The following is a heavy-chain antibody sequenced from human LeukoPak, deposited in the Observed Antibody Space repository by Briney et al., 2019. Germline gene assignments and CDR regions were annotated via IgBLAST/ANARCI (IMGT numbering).Heavy chain of an antibody. V-gene: IGHV3-30*02. CDR3: AKDLDYYDSSGLFDY. CDR2: IRYDGSNK. CDR1: GFTFSSYG. J-gene: IGHJ4*02. Sequence: GGSLRLSCAASGFTFSSYGMHWVRQAPGKGLEWVAFIRYDGSNKYYADSVKGRFTISRDNSKNTPYLQMNSLRAEDTAVYYCAKDLDYYDSSGLFDYWGQGTLVTVSS. D-gene: IGHD3-22*01.